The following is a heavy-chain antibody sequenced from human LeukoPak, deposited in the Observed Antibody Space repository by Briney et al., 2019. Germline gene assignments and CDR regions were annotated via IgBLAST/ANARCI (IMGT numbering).Heavy chain of an antibody. D-gene: IGHD3-9*01. J-gene: IGHJ6*02. CDR1: GGTFSSYA. V-gene: IGHV1-69*13. Sequence: ASVKVSCKASGGTFSSYAISWVRQAPGQGLEWMGGIIPIFGAANYAQKFQGRVTITADESTSTAYMELSSLRSEDTAVYYCASIEYYDILTGYSRPYYYYGMDVWGQGTTVTVSS. CDR2: IIPIFGAA. CDR3: ASIEYYDILTGYSRPYYYYGMDV.